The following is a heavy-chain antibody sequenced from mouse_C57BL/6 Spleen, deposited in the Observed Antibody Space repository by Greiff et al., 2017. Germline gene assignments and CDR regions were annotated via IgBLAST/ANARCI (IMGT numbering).Heavy chain of an antibody. D-gene: IGHD2-5*01. CDR3: ARGDYSNDY. CDR1: GYSFTGYY. V-gene: IGHV1-42*01. Sequence: VQLQQSGPELVKPGASVKISCKASGYSFTGYYMNWVKQSPEKGLEWIGEINPRTGGTTYNQKFKAKATLTVDKSSSTAYMQLKSLTSEDSAVYYCARGDYSNDYWGQGTTLTVSS. CDR2: INPRTGGT. J-gene: IGHJ2*01.